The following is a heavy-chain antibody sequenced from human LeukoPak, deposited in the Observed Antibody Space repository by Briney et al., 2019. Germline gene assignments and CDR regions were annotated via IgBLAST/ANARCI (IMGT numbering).Heavy chain of an antibody. J-gene: IGHJ4*02. Sequence: SETLSLTCTVSGGSISSYYWSWIRQPPGKGLEWIGYIYYSGSTNYNPSLKSRVTISVDTSKNQFSLKLSSVTAADTAVYYCARDDYGPLTYWGQGTLVTVSS. V-gene: IGHV4-59*12. CDR3: ARDDYGPLTY. CDR2: IYYSGST. D-gene: IGHD4/OR15-4a*01. CDR1: GGSISSYY.